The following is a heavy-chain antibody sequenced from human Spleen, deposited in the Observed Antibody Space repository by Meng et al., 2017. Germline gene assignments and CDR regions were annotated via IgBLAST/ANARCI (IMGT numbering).Heavy chain of an antibody. D-gene: IGHD6-19*01. CDR1: GYTFTDFY. V-gene: IGHV1-2*02. CDR3: AREAYRSGWSHFDP. CDR2: INPNTGGT. Sequence: QVQLVQSGPEVKKPGASVKVSCKASGYTFTDFYTHWVRQAPGQGLEWMGWINPNTGGTKYAQKFQGRVTMTRDTSISTAYMELSSLRPDDTAVYYCAREAYRSGWSHFDPWGQGTLVTVSS. J-gene: IGHJ5*02.